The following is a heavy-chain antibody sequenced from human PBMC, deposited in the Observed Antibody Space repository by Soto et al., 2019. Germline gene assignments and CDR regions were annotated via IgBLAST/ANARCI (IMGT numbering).Heavy chain of an antibody. V-gene: IGHV6-1*01. D-gene: IGHD3-10*01. Sequence: SQTLSLTCVISGDSVSSNSAGWNWIRQSPSRGLEWLGRTYYKSKWNNDYALSVKSRITINPDTSKNQFSLHLYSVTPEDTAVYYCKGINWFRGMDVWGQGTQVTVSS. CDR3: KGINWFRGMDV. CDR1: GDSVSSNSAG. CDR2: TYYKSKWNN. J-gene: IGHJ6*02.